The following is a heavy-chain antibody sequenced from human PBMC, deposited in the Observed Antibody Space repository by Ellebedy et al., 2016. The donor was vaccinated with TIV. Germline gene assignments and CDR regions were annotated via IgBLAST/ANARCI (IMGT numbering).Heavy chain of an antibody. CDR3: AKRIEMAGTGDY. CDR2: ISGSGGST. D-gene: IGHD6-19*01. J-gene: IGHJ4*02. V-gene: IGHV3-23*01. Sequence: GESLKISCAASGLTFSSYAMSWVRQAPGKGLEWVSAISGSGGSTYYADSVKGRFTISRDNSKNTLYLQMNSLRAEDTAVYYCAKRIEMAGTGDYWGQGTLVTVSS. CDR1: GLTFSSYA.